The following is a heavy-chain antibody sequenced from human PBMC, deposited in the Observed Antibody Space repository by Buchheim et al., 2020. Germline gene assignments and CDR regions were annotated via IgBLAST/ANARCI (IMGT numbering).Heavy chain of an antibody. J-gene: IGHJ5*02. CDR3: AKGMVYARLSWFDP. Sequence: VQLLESGGGLVQPGGSLRLSCAASGFTFSSYAMSWVRQAPGKGLEWVAVISYDGSNKYYADSVKGRFTISRDNSKNTLYLQMNSLRAEDTAVYYCAKGMVYARLSWFDPWGQGTL. CDR2: ISYDGSNK. D-gene: IGHD2-8*01. V-gene: IGHV3-30*18. CDR1: GFTFSSYA.